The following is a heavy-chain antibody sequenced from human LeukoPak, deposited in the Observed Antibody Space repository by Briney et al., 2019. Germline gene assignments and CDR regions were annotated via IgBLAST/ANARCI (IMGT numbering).Heavy chain of an antibody. CDR1: GFTFSSYS. V-gene: IGHV3-48*04. CDR3: ARAADYVWGSYRFGLDY. CDR2: ISSSGSTI. D-gene: IGHD3-16*02. Sequence: GGSLRLSCAASGFTFSSYSMNWVRQAPGKGLEWVSSISSSGSTIYYADSVKGRFTISRDNAKNSLYLQMNSLRAEDTAVYYCARAADYVWGSYRFGLDYWGQGTLVTVSS. J-gene: IGHJ4*02.